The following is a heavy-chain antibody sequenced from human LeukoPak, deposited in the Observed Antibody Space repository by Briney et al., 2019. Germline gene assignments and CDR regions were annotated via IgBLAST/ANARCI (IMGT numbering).Heavy chain of an antibody. J-gene: IGHJ5*02. CDR2: IYTSGST. CDR1: GGSISSSSYY. V-gene: IGHV4-39*07. Sequence: SETLSLTCTVSGGSISSSSYYWGWIRQPPGKGLEWIGSIYTSGSTNYNPSLKSRVTMSVDTSKNQFSLKLSSVTAADTAVYYCASETLYYDILTGLAANWFDPWGQGTLVTVSS. CDR3: ASETLYYDILTGLAANWFDP. D-gene: IGHD3-9*01.